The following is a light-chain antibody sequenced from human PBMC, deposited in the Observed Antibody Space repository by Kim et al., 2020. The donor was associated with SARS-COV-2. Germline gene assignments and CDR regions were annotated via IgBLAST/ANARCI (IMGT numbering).Light chain of an antibody. Sequence: EIVLTQSPATLSLSSGASATLSCRASESVSHNLAWYQQKPGQSPRLLMYDASNRAAGVPARFSGSGSETDFTLTISSLEPEDFAVYYCQLRYNWPPMFTFGQGTKL. V-gene: IGKV3-11*01. CDR2: DAS. CDR3: QLRYNWPPMFT. J-gene: IGKJ2*01. CDR1: ESVSHN.